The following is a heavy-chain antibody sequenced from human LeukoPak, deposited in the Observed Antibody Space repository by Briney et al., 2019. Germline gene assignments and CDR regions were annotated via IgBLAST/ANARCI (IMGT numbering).Heavy chain of an antibody. CDR3: TRVVIGVIGTDPVDY. D-gene: IGHD2-21*01. Sequence: PGGSLRLSCAASGFTFRDYAVSWVRQAPGQGLEWVGFINSKTYRGEADSAPSVQGRFTIYKDDSKNIAYLQMNSLKNEDTAGYYCTRVVIGVIGTDPVDYWRQGTLVSVS. CDR1: GFTFRDYA. CDR2: INSKTYRGEA. V-gene: IGHV3-49*04. J-gene: IGHJ4*02.